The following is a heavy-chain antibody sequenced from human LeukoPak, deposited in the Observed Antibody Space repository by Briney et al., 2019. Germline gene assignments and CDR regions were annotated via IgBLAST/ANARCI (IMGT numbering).Heavy chain of an antibody. CDR1: GFTFSSYA. V-gene: IGHV3-30-3*01. J-gene: IGHJ6*02. Sequence: PGRSLRLSCAASGFTFSSYAMHWVRQAPGKGLEWVAVISYDGSNKYYADSVKGRFTISRDNSKNTLYLQMNSLRAEDTAVYYCARDPFYPNYYYYGMDVWGQGTTVTVSS. CDR2: ISYDGSNK. D-gene: IGHD3-16*02. CDR3: ARDPFYPNYYYYGMDV.